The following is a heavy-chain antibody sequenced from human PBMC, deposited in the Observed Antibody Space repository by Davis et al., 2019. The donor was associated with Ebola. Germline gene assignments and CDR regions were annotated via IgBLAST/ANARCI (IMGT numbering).Heavy chain of an antibody. D-gene: IGHD3-3*01. V-gene: IGHV1-69*13. CDR2: IIPIFGTA. CDR3: ATETYYDFWSGYYDYGMDV. J-gene: IGHJ6*02. CDR1: GGTFSSYA. Sequence: SVKVSCKASGGTFSSYAISWVRQAPGQGLEWMGGIIPIFGTANYAQKFQGRVTITADESTSTAYMELSSLRSEDTAVYYCATETYYDFWSGYYDYGMDVWGQGTTVTVSS.